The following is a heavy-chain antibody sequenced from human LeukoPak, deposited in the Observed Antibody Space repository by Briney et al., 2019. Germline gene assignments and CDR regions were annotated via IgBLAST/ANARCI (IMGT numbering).Heavy chain of an antibody. CDR3: AKGPVSAIVGATTLDY. Sequence: ASVKVSCKASGYTLISYAISWVRQAPGRGLEWMGWITAYNGYTTYAQKLQGRVTMTTDTSTNTAYMELRSLKSDDTAVYYCAKGPVSAIVGATTLDYWGQGTLVTVSS. CDR1: GYTLISYA. V-gene: IGHV1-18*01. J-gene: IGHJ4*02. CDR2: ITAYNGYT. D-gene: IGHD1-26*01.